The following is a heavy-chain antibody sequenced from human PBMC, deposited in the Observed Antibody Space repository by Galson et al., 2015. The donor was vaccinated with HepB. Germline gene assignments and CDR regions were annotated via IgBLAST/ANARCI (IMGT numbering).Heavy chain of an antibody. Sequence: ETLSLTCTVSGGSISPYYWSWIRQPPGKGLEWIGYIYYSGSTNYNPSLKSRVTISVDTSNNQFSLKLSSVTAADTAVYYCARRVGELDYWGQGTLVTVSS. V-gene: IGHV4-59*08. CDR2: IYYSGST. D-gene: IGHD1-26*01. CDR3: ARRVGELDY. CDR1: GGSISPYY. J-gene: IGHJ4*02.